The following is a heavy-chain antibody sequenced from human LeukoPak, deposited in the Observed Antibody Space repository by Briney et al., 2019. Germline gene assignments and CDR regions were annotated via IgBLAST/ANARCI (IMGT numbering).Heavy chain of an antibody. D-gene: IGHD1-26*01. V-gene: IGHV3-7*01. Sequence: GGSLRLSCAASGFTFSSYWMSWVRQAPGKGLEWVANIKQDGSEKYYVDSVKGRFTISRDKAKNSLYLQMNSLRAEDTAVYYCARAYQLQWELFGSEDTGGPFDYWGQGTLVTVSS. CDR3: ARAYQLQWELFGSEDTGGPFDY. CDR1: GFTFSSYW. J-gene: IGHJ4*02. CDR2: IKQDGSEK.